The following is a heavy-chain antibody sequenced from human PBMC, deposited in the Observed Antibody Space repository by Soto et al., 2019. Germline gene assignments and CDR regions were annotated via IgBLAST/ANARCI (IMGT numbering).Heavy chain of an antibody. D-gene: IGHD3-10*01. J-gene: IGHJ4*02. CDR1: GGTFSSYA. V-gene: IGHV1-69*06. CDR3: ARVVNYYGSGRHFDY. CDR2: IIPIFGTA. Sequence: QVQLVQSGAEVKKPWSSVKVSCKASGGTFSSYAISWVRQAPGQGLEWMGGIIPIFGTANYAQKVQGRATITADKSTSTAYLELSSLRSEDTAVYYCARVVNYYGSGRHFDYWGQGTLVTVSS.